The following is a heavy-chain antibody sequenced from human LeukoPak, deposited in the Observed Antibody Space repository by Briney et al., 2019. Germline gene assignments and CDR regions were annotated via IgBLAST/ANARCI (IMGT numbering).Heavy chain of an antibody. J-gene: IGHJ6*02. V-gene: IGHV3-48*04. CDR3: AKDISPWRTVWGMDV. CDR1: GFTFSDYS. D-gene: IGHD3-3*01. Sequence: GGSLRLSCAASGFTFSDYSMNWVRQAPGKGLEWVSYISDSSRYTIYYADSVKGRFTISRDNAKNSLYLQMNSLRAEDTALYYCAKDISPWRTVWGMDVWGQGTTVTVSS. CDR2: ISDSSRYTI.